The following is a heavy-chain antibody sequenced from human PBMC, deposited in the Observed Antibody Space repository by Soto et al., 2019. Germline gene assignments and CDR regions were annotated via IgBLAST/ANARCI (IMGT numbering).Heavy chain of an antibody. CDR3: ACAYGDPTYTSGMDV. J-gene: IGHJ6*02. D-gene: IGHD4-17*01. CDR1: GYTFTNYI. CDR2: INAGNGNT. V-gene: IGHV1-3*01. Sequence: QVQLVQSGAEVKKPGASVKVSCKASGYTFTNYIMHWVRQAPGQRLKWMGWINAGNGNTKYSQKFQGRVTITRDTPASTAYMELSSLRSEDTAVYYCACAYGDPTYTSGMDVWGQGTKVTVSS.